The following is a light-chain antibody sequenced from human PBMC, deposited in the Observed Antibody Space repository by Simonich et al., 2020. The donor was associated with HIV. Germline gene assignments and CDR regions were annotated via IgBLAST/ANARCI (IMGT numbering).Light chain of an antibody. J-gene: IGKJ1*01. CDR3: QQSYSTPRT. CDR1: QSISSY. V-gene: IGKV1-39*01. Sequence: DIQMTQSPSSLSASVGDRVTITCRASQSISSYLNWYQQKPGKAPKLLISAASSLQSGVPSSFSGSGSGTDFTLTISSLQPEDFATYYCQQSYSTPRTFGQGTKVEIK. CDR2: AAS.